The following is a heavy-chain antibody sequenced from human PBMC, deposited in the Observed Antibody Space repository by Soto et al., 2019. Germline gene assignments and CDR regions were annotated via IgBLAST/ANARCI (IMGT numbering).Heavy chain of an antibody. CDR1: GYTLTELS. Sequence: ASVKVSCKVSGYTLTELSMHWVRQAPGKGLEWMGGFDPEDGETIYAQKFQGRVTMTEDTSTDTAYMELSSLRSEDTAVYYCATYPPQPCSSTSCPYDDWGQRTLVTVSS. V-gene: IGHV1-24*01. D-gene: IGHD2-2*01. CDR3: ATYPPQPCSSTSCPYDD. J-gene: IGHJ4*02. CDR2: FDPEDGET.